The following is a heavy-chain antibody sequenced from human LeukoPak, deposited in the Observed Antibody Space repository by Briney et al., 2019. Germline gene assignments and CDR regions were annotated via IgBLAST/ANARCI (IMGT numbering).Heavy chain of an antibody. J-gene: IGHJ4*02. CDR1: GFTFSDYH. Sequence: PGGSLRLSCAASGFTFSDYHMTWIRQAPGKGLEWVSYISPSGSIMYYADSVKGRFTISRDNSKNTLYLQMNSLRAEDTAVYYCAKPTRGSGSFLIDFWGQGTLVTVSS. V-gene: IGHV3-11*04. CDR2: ISPSGSIM. D-gene: IGHD1-26*01. CDR3: AKPTRGSGSFLIDF.